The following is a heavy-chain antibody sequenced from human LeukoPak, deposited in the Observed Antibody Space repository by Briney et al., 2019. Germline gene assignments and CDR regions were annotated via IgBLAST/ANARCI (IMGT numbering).Heavy chain of an antibody. CDR3: AKMEAWTTVTGSGVDY. CDR2: ISGSGGST. D-gene: IGHD4-17*01. CDR1: GFTFSSYA. J-gene: IGHJ4*02. Sequence: GGSLRLSCAASGFTFSSYAMSWVRQAPGKGLECVSAISGSGGSTYYADSVKGRFTISRDNSKNTLYLQMNSLRAEDTAVYYCAKMEAWTTVTGSGVDYWGQGTLVTVSS. V-gene: IGHV3-23*01.